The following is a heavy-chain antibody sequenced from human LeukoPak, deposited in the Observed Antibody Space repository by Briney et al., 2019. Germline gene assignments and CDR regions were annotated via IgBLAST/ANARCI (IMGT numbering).Heavy chain of an antibody. V-gene: IGHV4-34*01. J-gene: IGHJ6*03. CDR1: GGSFSGYY. Sequence: SETLSLTCAVYGGSFSGYYWSWIRQPPGKGLEWIGEINHSGSTNYNPSLKSRVTISVDTSKNQFSLRLSSVTAADTAVYYCARGRYSSGRTYYYYYMDVWGKGTTVTVSS. CDR2: INHSGST. D-gene: IGHD6-19*01. CDR3: ARGRYSSGRTYYYYYMDV.